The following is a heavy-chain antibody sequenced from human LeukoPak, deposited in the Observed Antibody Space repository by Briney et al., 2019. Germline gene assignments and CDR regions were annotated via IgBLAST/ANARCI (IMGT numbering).Heavy chain of an antibody. CDR3: AKDRVLRYFDWFDPPRY. CDR1: GFTFSSYA. CDR2: ISGSGGST. D-gene: IGHD3-9*01. Sequence: GGSLRLSCAASGFTFSSYAMSWVRQAPGKGLEWVSAISGSGGSTYYADSVKGRFTISRDNSKNTLYLQMNSLRAEDTAVYYCAKDRVLRYFDWFDPPRYWGQGTLVTVSS. V-gene: IGHV3-23*01. J-gene: IGHJ4*02.